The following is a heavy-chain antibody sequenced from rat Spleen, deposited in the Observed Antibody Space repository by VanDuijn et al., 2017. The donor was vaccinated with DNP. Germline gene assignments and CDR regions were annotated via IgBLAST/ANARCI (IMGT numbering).Heavy chain of an antibody. CDR3: TRDYYSSSFTY. Sequence: VQLKESGPGLVQPSQTLSLTCTVSGFSLAIYHVHWVRQPPGNGLEWMGVMWSNGDTSYNSGLKSRLSISRDTSKSQVFLEMNSLQTEDTAIYFCTRDYYSSSFTYWGQGTLVTVSS. CDR2: MWSNGDT. CDR1: GFSLAIYH. D-gene: IGHD1-2*01. J-gene: IGHJ3*01. V-gene: IGHV2-32*01.